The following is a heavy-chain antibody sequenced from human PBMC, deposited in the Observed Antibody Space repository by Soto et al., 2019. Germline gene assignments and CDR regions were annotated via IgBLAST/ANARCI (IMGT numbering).Heavy chain of an antibody. V-gene: IGHV3-30*18. D-gene: IGHD3-22*01. CDR1: GFTFSSYG. CDR2: ISYDGSNK. Sequence: GGSLRLSCAASGFTFSSYGMHWVRQAPGKGLEWVAVISYDGSNKYYADSVKGRFTISRDNSKNTLYLQMNSLRAEDKAVYYCAKAGYSGYYHRLPNWFDPWGQGTLVTVSS. CDR3: AKAGYSGYYHRLPNWFDP. J-gene: IGHJ5*02.